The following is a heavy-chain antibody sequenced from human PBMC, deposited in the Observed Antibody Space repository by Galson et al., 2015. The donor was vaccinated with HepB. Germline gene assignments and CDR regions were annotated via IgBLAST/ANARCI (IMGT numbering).Heavy chain of an antibody. D-gene: IGHD2-8*01. V-gene: IGHV5-10-1*01. CDR2: IDPSDSYT. J-gene: IGHJ4*02. Sequence: QSGAEVKKPGESLRISCTGSGYSFTSYWISWVRQMPGKGLEWMGRIDPSDSYTNYSPSFQGHVTISADKSISTAYLQWSSLKASDTAMYYCARYLGYCTNGVCYEDYWGQGTLVTVSS. CDR3: ARYLGYCTNGVCYEDY. CDR1: GYSFTSYW.